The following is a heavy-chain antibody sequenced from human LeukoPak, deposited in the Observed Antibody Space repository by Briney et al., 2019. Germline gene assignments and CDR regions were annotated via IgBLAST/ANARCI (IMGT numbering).Heavy chain of an antibody. J-gene: IGHJ5*02. D-gene: IGHD1-26*01. Sequence: PSETLSLTCAVSGGSLSDYYWSWIRQPPGEGLQWIGEINDSGSTKYNPSLKSRVTISLDTSKNQFSLKLSSVTAADTAVYYCVRCGGGSSWFDPWGQGTLVTVSS. V-gene: IGHV4-34*01. CDR3: VRCGGGSSWFDP. CDR1: GGSLSDYY. CDR2: INDSGST.